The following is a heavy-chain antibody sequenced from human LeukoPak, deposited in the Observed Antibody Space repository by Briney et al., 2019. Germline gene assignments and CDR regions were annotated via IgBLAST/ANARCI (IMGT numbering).Heavy chain of an antibody. CDR2: ISGSGGST. Sequence: PGGSLRLSCAASGFTFSSYGMSWVRQAPGKGLEWVSAISGSGGSTYYADSVKGRFTISRDNAKNSLYLQMNSLRAEDTAVYYCARGGTTYYYDSSGYYYPLFDYWGQGTLVTVSS. J-gene: IGHJ4*02. D-gene: IGHD3-22*01. V-gene: IGHV3-23*01. CDR1: GFTFSSYG. CDR3: ARGGTTYYYDSSGYYYPLFDY.